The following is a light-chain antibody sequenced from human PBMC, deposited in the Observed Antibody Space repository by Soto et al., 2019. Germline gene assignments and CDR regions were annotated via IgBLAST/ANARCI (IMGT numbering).Light chain of an antibody. Sequence: QSVLTQPASVSGSPGQSVTISCTVTSIDVGAYNYVSWYQQHPGKAPKLMIYDVSHRPSGVSHRFSGSKSGNTASLTISGLQAEDEADYYCGSYTTSSNYVFGTGTKVTVL. CDR1: SIDVGAYNY. J-gene: IGLJ1*01. CDR2: DVS. V-gene: IGLV2-14*01. CDR3: GSYTTSSNYV.